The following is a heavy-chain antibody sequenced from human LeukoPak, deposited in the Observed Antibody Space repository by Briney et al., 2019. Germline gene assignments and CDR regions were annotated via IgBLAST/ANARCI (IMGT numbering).Heavy chain of an antibody. CDR2: ISYAGTHK. J-gene: IGHJ4*02. V-gene: IGHV3-30-3*01. D-gene: IGHD3-22*01. CDR3: ARGGYYYDTTGSPGDY. Sequence: GGSLRLSCVVSGFTLTNYALHWVRQAPGKGLEWVAVISYAGTHKYYADSVKGRFTISRDISKNTVYLHMDSLRDEDTAVYFCARGGYYYDTTGSPGDYWGQGTLVTVSS. CDR1: GFTLTNYA.